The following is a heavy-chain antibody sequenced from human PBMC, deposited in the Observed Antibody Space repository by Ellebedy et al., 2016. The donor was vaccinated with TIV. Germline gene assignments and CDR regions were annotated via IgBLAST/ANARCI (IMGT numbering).Heavy chain of an antibody. D-gene: IGHD3-10*01. CDR1: GFTFSDYW. Sequence: GGSLRLXCAAPGFTFSDYWMTWVRQAPGKGLEWVANIKQDGSEKTYVDSVKGRFTISRDYAKNSLYLQMNSLRAEDTAVYYCARVRGTGQDHYYIDVWGKGTTVTVSS. J-gene: IGHJ6*03. CDR2: IKQDGSEK. CDR3: ARVRGTGQDHYYIDV. V-gene: IGHV3-7*01.